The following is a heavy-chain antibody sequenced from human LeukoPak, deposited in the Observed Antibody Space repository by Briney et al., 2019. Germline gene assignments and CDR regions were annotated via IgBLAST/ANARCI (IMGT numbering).Heavy chain of an antibody. CDR3: ARTYLSSSWYSFLFDY. J-gene: IGHJ4*02. CDR2: ISSSGSTI. V-gene: IGHV3-11*04. Sequence: GGSLRLSCAASGFTFSDYYMSWIRQAPGKGLEWVSYISSSGSTIYYADSVKGRFTISRDNAKNSLYLQMNSLRAEDTAVYYCARTYLSSSWYSFLFDYWGQGILVTVSS. CDR1: GFTFSDYY. D-gene: IGHD6-13*01.